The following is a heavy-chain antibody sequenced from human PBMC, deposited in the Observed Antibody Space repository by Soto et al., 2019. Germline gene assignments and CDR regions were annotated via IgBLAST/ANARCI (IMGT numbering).Heavy chain of an antibody. V-gene: IGHV3-30*18. J-gene: IGHJ6*02. CDR3: AQDRSPYYYYGMDV. Sequence: PGGSLRLSCAASGFTFSSYGMHWVRQAPGKGLEWVAVISYDGSNKYYADSVKGRFTISRDNSKNTLYLQMNSLRAEDTAVYYCAQDRSPYYYYGMDVWGQGTTVTVSS. CDR2: ISYDGSNK. CDR1: GFTFSSYG.